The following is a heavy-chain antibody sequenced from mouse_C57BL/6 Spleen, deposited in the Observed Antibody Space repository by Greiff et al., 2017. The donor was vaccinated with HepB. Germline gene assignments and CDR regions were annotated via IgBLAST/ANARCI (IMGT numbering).Heavy chain of an antibody. CDR3: ARREGYGYDVDYAMDY. CDR1: GYTFTSYT. Sequence: VQLQESGAELARPGASVKMSCKASGYTFTSYTMHWVTQRPGQGLEWIGYINPSSGCTKYNQTFEDKATLTADTSSSTAYMQLSSLTAEDSAVYYCARREGYGYDVDYAMDYWGQGTSVTGSS. D-gene: IGHD2-2*01. CDR2: INPSSGCT. V-gene: IGHV1-4*01. J-gene: IGHJ4*01.